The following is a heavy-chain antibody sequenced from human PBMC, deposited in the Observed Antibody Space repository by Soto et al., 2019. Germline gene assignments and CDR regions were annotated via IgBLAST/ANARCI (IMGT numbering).Heavy chain of an antibody. J-gene: IGHJ4*02. V-gene: IGHV1-3*01. CDR3: ARAPYDLYSSSWYFDY. Sequence: QVQLVQSGAEVKKPGASVKVSCKASGYTFTSYAMHWVRQAPGQRLEWMGWINAGNGNTRYSQKFQGRVTITRDTSASTAYMELSSLRSEDTAVYYCARAPYDLYSSSWYFDYWGQGTLVTVSS. CDR1: GYTFTSYA. CDR2: INAGNGNT. D-gene: IGHD6-13*01.